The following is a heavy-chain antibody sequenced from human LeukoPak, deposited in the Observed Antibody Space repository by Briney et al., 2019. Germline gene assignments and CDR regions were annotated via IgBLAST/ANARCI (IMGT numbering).Heavy chain of an antibody. Sequence: PSETLSLTCAVYGGSFSGYYWSWIRQPPGKGLGWIGEINHSGSTNYNPSLKSRVPISGDTSKNQFSLKLSSVTAADTAVYYCARDLGDDFWSGYPSYWGQGTLVTVSS. J-gene: IGHJ4*02. CDR3: ARDLGDDFWSGYPSY. V-gene: IGHV4-34*01. CDR2: INHSGST. D-gene: IGHD3-3*01. CDR1: GGSFSGYY.